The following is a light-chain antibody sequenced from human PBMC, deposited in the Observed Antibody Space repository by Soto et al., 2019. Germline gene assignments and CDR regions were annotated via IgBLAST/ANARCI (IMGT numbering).Light chain of an antibody. CDR2: GNN. Sequence: QSVLTQPPSVSGAPGQSITISCTGSSSNIGANYDVHWYQQVPGTAPKLLIYGNNNRASGVPDRFSVSKSGTSASLAISGDRAEDEADYYCQSYDNSLTYVFGSGTKVTVL. CDR3: QSYDNSLTYV. CDR1: SSNIGANYD. J-gene: IGLJ1*01. V-gene: IGLV1-40*01.